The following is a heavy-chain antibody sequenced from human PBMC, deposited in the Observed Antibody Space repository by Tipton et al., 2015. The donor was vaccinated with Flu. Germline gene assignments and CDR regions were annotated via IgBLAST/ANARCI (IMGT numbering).Heavy chain of an antibody. CDR1: GGSISSGGYY. V-gene: IGHV4-31*03. Sequence: TLSLTCTVSGGSISSGGYYWSWIRQPPGKGLEWIGYIYYSGSTHYNPSLKSRVTVSVDTSKNQFSLKLSSVTAADTAVYYCASYSSAYFDYWGQGTLVTVSA. J-gene: IGHJ4*02. CDR2: IYYSGST. D-gene: IGHD6-6*01. CDR3: ASYSSAYFDY.